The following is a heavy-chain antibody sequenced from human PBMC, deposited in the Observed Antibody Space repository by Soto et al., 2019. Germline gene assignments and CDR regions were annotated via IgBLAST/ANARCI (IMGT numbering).Heavy chain of an antibody. D-gene: IGHD5-18*01. CDR3: AKGRNPFPYTAMETGPFDY. CDR2: ISWNSGSI. CDR1: GFTFSSYA. J-gene: IGHJ4*02. Sequence: EVQLLESGGGLVQPGGSLRLSCAASGFTFSSYAMSWVRQAPGKGLEWVSAISWNSGSIGYADSVKGRFTISRDNAKNSLYLQMNSLRAEDTALYYCAKGRNPFPYTAMETGPFDYWGQGTLVTVSS. V-gene: IGHV3-9*01.